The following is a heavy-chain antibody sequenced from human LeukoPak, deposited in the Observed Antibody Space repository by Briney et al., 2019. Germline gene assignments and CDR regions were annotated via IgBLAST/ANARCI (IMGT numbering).Heavy chain of an antibody. CDR3: TTNHNPKYSSSWN. V-gene: IGHV3-15*01. CDR1: GFTFSKAW. D-gene: IGHD6-13*01. CDR2: IKSKTDGGTT. Sequence: PGGSLRLSCAASGFTFSKAWMSWVRQAPGKGLEWVGRIKSKTDGGTTDYAAPVKGRFTISRDDSKSTLFLQMNSLKTEDTAVYYCTTNHNPKYSSSWNWGQGTLVTVSS. J-gene: IGHJ1*01.